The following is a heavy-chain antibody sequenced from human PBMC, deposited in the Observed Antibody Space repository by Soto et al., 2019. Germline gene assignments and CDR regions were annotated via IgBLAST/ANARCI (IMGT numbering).Heavy chain of an antibody. V-gene: IGHV1-8*01. CDR2: MNPNSGNT. CDR1: GYTFTSYD. CDR3: ARGSQWLAVANYYYGMDV. J-gene: IGHJ6*02. D-gene: IGHD6-19*01. Sequence: DSVKVSCKASGYTFTSYDINWVRQATGQGLEWMGWMNPNSGNTGYAQKFQGRVTMTRNTSISTAYMELSSLRSEDTAVYYCARGSQWLAVANYYYGMDVWGQGNTVTV.